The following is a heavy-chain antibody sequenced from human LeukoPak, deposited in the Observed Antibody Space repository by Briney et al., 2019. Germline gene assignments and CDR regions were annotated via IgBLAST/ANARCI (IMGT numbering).Heavy chain of an antibody. CDR3: ARSYYYDSSGWGYGMDV. D-gene: IGHD3-22*01. J-gene: IGHJ6*02. V-gene: IGHV1-69*13. Sequence: SVKVSCKASGGTFSSYAISWVRQAPGQGLEWMGGIIPIFGTANYAQKFQGRVTITADESTSTAYMELSSLRSEDTAVYYCARSYYYDSSGWGYGMDVWGQGTTDTVSS. CDR1: GGTFSSYA. CDR2: IIPIFGTA.